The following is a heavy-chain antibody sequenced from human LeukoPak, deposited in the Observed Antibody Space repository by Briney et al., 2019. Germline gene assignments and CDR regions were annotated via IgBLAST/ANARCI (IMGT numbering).Heavy chain of an antibody. CDR3: ARLDGGATTFDY. CDR2: IYYSEST. Sequence: SETLSLTCTVSGGSISSYYWSWIRQPPGKGLEWIGYIYYSESTNYNPSLKSRVTISVDTSKNQFSLKLSSVTAADTAVYYCARLDGGATTFDYWGQGTLVTVSS. D-gene: IGHD1-26*01. CDR1: GGSISSYY. J-gene: IGHJ4*02. V-gene: IGHV4-59*08.